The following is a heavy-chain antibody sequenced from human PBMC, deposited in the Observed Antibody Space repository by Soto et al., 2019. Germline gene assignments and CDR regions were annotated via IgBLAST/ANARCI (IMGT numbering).Heavy chain of an antibody. CDR3: ARRYSRGSYDVFDI. V-gene: IGHV4-59*01. J-gene: IGHJ3*02. CDR2: IYHIGTT. Sequence: QVQLQESGPGLVKPSETLSLTCTVSGGFSSHYYWSWIRQPPGKELEWIGYIYHIGTTNYNPSLESRVTLSVDTSKNEFSLRLNSVTAADTAVYYCARRYSRGSYDVFDIWGQGTMVTVSS. D-gene: IGHD6-19*01. CDR1: GGFSSHYY.